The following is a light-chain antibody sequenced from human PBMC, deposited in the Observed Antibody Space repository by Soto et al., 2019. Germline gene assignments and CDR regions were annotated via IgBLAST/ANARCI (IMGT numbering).Light chain of an antibody. CDR3: QQYGSSPLT. J-gene: IGKJ4*01. CDR1: QSVSSSY. Sequence: PGERVTLSCRASQSVSSSYLSWYQQKPGQAPRLLIYAASTRATSIPARFSGSGSGADFTLTISSLQPEDFAVYYCQQYGSSPLTFGGGTKVDIK. CDR2: AAS. V-gene: IGKV3-20*01.